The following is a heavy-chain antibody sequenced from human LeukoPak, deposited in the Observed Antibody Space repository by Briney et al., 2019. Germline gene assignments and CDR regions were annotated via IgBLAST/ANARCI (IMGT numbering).Heavy chain of an antibody. V-gene: IGHV3-33*01. CDR3: ARALEANYFDY. CDR2: IWYDGSNK. J-gene: IGHJ4*02. Sequence: PGGSLRLSCAASGFTFSRYGMHWGRQAPGKGLEWVAVIWYDGSNKYYADSVKGRFTISRDNSKNTLYLQMNSLRAEDTAVYYCARALEANYFDYWGQGTLVTVSS. CDR1: GFTFSRYG.